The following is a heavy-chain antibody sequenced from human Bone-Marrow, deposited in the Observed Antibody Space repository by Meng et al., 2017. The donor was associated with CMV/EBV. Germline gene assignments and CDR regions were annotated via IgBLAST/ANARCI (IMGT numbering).Heavy chain of an antibody. CDR2: IGIVGDT. J-gene: IGHJ6*02. CDR1: GFTFSAYD. CDR3: ARRDVRTSYGMDV. D-gene: IGHD1-1*01. V-gene: IGHV3-13*01. Sequence: GESLKISCAASGFTFSAYDMHWVRQLTGKGLEWVSGIGIVGDTYYAGSVKGRFTISRENAKKSLYLEMNSLRAGDTAVYYCARRDVRTSYGMDVWGQGTTVTVYS.